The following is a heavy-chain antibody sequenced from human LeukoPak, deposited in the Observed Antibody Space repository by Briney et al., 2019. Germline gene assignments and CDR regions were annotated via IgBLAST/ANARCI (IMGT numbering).Heavy chain of an antibody. D-gene: IGHD1-1*01. V-gene: IGHV4-39*01. J-gene: IGHJ6*02. CDR3: ARSNDPTRNYYYYYGMDV. Sequence: SETLSLTCTVSGGSISSDAYSWGWIRQPPGKGLEWVGSIYYTGNTFYNPSLKSRVTISADTSKGQFSLKLRSVTAADTAVYYCARSNDPTRNYYYYYGMDVWGQGTTVTVSS. CDR1: GGSISSDAYS. CDR2: IYYTGNT.